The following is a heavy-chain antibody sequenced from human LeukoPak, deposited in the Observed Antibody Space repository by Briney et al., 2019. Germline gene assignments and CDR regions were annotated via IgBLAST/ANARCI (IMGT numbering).Heavy chain of an antibody. V-gene: IGHV3-21*01. J-gene: IGHJ6*03. CDR3: ARDAIVVPAAIRQGFMDV. D-gene: IGHD2-2*01. CDR2: ISSSSSYI. Sequence: NPGGSLRLSCAASGFTFSSYSMNWVRQAPGKGLEWVSSISSSSSYIYYADSVKGRFTISKDNAKNSLYLQMNSLRAEDTAVYYCARDAIVVPAAIRQGFMDVWGKGTTVTISS. CDR1: GFTFSSYS.